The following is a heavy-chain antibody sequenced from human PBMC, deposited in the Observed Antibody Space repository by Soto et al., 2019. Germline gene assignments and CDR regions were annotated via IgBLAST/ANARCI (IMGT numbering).Heavy chain of an antibody. Sequence: PGVSLRRSFAASGFTFSSYRMHWVRQAPGKGLVCVSRINSDGSSTSYADSVKGRFTISRDNAKNTLYLQINCLRADDTAVYYCARESGSYWFDPWGQGTLVSVSS. CDR3: ARESGSYWFDP. V-gene: IGHV3-74*01. CDR1: GFTFSSYR. CDR2: INSDGSST. J-gene: IGHJ5*02. D-gene: IGHD1-26*01.